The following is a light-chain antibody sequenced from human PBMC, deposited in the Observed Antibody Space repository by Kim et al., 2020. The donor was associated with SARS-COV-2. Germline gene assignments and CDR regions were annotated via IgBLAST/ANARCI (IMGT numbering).Light chain of an antibody. CDR1: SSDVGGYNY. CDR2: DAS. V-gene: IGLV2-14*04. J-gene: IGLJ3*02. CDR3: SSYTSSSTWV. Sequence: GQSITISCTGTSSDVGGYNYVSWYQQHPGKAPKLMIYDASKRPSGVSNRFSGSKSGNTASLTISGLQAEDEADYYCSSYTSSSTWVFGGGTKLTVL.